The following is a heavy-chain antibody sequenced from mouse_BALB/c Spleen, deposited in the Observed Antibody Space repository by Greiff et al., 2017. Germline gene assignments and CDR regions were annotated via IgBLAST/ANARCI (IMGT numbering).Heavy chain of an antibody. Sequence: EVMLVESGPSLVKPSQTLSLTCSVTGDSITSGYWNWIRKFPGNKLEYMGYISYSGSTYYNPSLKSRISITRDTSKNQYYLQLNSVTTEDTATYYCARYYYGSRRYYYAMDYWGQGTSVTVSS. D-gene: IGHD1-1*01. J-gene: IGHJ4*01. CDR3: ARYYYGSRRYYYAMDY. CDR1: GDSITSGY. CDR2: ISYSGST. V-gene: IGHV3-8*02.